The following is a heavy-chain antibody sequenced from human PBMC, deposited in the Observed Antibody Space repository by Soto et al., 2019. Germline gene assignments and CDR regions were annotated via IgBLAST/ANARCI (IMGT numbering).Heavy chain of an antibody. J-gene: IGHJ4*02. CDR1: GFTLSSYW. Sequence: PGGSLRLSCEASGFTLSSYWMSWIRQAPGKGLEWVANTRQDGGQSYLVDSVQGRFTISRDNAKNSVYLQMNTLRVEDTTVYYCAREDSIIIPAVSDFWGQGTLVTVSS. CDR3: AREDSIIIPAVSDF. V-gene: IGHV3-7*01. D-gene: IGHD2-2*01. CDR2: TRQDGGQS.